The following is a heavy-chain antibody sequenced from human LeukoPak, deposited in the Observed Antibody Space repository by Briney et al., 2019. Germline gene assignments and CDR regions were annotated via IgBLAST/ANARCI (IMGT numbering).Heavy chain of an antibody. CDR3: AKKPATIKFPFDI. CDR1: GFSFSTYD. V-gene: IGHV3-23*01. Sequence: PGGSLRLSCVGSGFSFSTYDMGWVRQTPGKGLESVSAISTTGGYTEDADPVKGRFTISRDNSQNTLFLQMHSLRAEDTAVYYCAKKPATIKFPFDIWGQGTLVTVSP. J-gene: IGHJ4*02. D-gene: IGHD5-24*01. CDR2: ISTTGGYT.